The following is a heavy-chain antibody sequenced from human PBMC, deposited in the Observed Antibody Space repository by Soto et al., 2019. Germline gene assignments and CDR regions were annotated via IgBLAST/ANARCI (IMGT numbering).Heavy chain of an antibody. Sequence: GESLKISCKGSGYSFAGYWITWVRQKPGKGLEWMGRIDPSDSQTYYSPSFRGHVTISVTKSITTVFLQWSSLRASDTAAYYCARERWEEYSSSSYFDYWGQGTLVTVSS. J-gene: IGHJ4*02. CDR2: IDPSDSQT. V-gene: IGHV5-10-1*01. D-gene: IGHD6-6*01. CDR1: GYSFAGYW. CDR3: ARERWEEYSSSSYFDY.